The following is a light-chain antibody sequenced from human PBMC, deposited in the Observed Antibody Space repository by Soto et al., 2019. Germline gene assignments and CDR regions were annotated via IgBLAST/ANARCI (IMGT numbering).Light chain of an antibody. Sequence: DIQMTQSPSSLSASVGDRVNITCRASQSISSYLSWYQQKPGKAPKLLIYAASSLQSGVPSRFSGSGSGTDFTLTISSLQPEDFATYYCQQSYSTPSITFGQGTRLEIK. CDR2: AAS. CDR3: QQSYSTPSIT. J-gene: IGKJ5*01. CDR1: QSISSY. V-gene: IGKV1-39*01.